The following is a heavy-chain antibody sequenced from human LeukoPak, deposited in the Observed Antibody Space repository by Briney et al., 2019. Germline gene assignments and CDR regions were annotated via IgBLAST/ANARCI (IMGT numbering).Heavy chain of an antibody. D-gene: IGHD6-19*01. CDR1: GYTFTSYG. V-gene: IGHV1-18*01. Sequence: ASVKVSCKASGYTFTSYGISWVRQAPGQGLEWMGWISAYYGNTNYAQKLQGRVTMTTDTSTSTAYMELRSLRSDDPAVYYCARDVRYSSGWYGGRTRGVSGYWGQGTLVTVSS. J-gene: IGHJ4*02. CDR2: ISAYYGNT. CDR3: ARDVRYSSGWYGGRTRGVSGY.